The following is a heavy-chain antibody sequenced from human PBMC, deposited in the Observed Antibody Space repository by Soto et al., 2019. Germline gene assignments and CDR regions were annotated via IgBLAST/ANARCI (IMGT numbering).Heavy chain of an antibody. Sequence: GGSLRLSCAASGFTFSSYAMSWVRQAPGKGLEWVSAISGSGGSTYYADSVKGRFTISRDNSKNTLYLQMNSLRAEDTAVYYCVKEFSFSYSVSVLHDWGQGTLVTVSS. V-gene: IGHV3-23*01. CDR3: VKEFSFSYSVSVLHD. CDR1: GFTFSSYA. J-gene: IGHJ4*02. D-gene: IGHD3-10*02. CDR2: ISGSGGST.